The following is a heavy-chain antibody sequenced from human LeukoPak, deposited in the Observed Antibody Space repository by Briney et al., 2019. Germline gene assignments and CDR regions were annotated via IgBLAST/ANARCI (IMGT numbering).Heavy chain of an antibody. CDR1: GGSISSYY. CDR3: ARAKGYSNYYWFDP. V-gene: IGHV4-4*07. D-gene: IGHD4-11*01. J-gene: IGHJ5*02. Sequence: SETLSLTCTVSGGSISSYYWSWIRQPAGKGLEWIGRIYTSGSTNYNPSLKSRVTISVDKSKNQFSLKLSSVTAAGTAVYYCARAKGYSNYYWFDPWGQGTLVTVSS. CDR2: IYTSGST.